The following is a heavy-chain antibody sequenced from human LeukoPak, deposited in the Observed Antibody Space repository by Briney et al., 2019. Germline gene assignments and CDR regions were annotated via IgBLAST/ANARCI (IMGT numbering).Heavy chain of an antibody. CDR3: ARDSGDSTHFDY. V-gene: IGHV4-30-4*01. J-gene: IGHJ4*02. CDR1: GGSISSGDYY. Sequence: SETLSLTCTVSGGSISSGDYYWSWIRQPPGKGLEWIGYIYYSGSTYYNPSLKSRVTISVDTSKNQFSLKLSSVTAADTAVYYCARDSGDSTHFDYWDQGTLVTVSS. CDR2: IYYSGST. D-gene: IGHD2-21*02.